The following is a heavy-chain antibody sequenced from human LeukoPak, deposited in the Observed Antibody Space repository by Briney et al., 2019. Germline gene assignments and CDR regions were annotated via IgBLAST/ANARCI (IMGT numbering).Heavy chain of an antibody. J-gene: IGHJ3*02. CDR3: ARAYNTMIVVVWGAFDI. Sequence: GASVKVSCKASGGTFSSYAISWVRQAPGQGLEWMGGIIPIFGTANYAQKFQGRVTITTDESTSTAYMELSSLRSEETAVYYCARAYNTMIVVVWGAFDIWGQGTMVTVSS. CDR1: GGTFSSYA. CDR2: IIPIFGTA. D-gene: IGHD3-22*01. V-gene: IGHV1-69*05.